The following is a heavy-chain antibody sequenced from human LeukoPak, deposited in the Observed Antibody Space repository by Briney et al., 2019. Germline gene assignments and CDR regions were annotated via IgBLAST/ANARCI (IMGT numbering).Heavy chain of an antibody. Sequence: SETLSLTCAVYGGSFSGYYWSWIRQPPGKGLEWIGEINHSGSTNYNPSLKSRVTISVDTSKNQFSLKLSSVTAADTAVYYCATCPRAAAGGRTYNWFDPWGQGTLVTVSS. CDR3: ATCPRAAAGGRTYNWFDP. J-gene: IGHJ5*02. CDR1: GGSFSGYY. CDR2: INHSGST. D-gene: IGHD6-13*01. V-gene: IGHV4-34*01.